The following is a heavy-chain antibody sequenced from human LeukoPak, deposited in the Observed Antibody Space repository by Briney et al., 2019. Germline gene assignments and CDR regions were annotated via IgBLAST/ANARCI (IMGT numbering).Heavy chain of an antibody. CDR2: IDPSDSET. CDR3: ARQTAMGRSGDY. D-gene: IGHD5-18*01. CDR1: GYSFTSYW. J-gene: IGHJ4*02. Sequence: GESLKISCKPSGYSFTSYWIGWVGQMPGKGLEWMGIIDPSDSETRYTPSFQGQVTISVDKSLTTADLQWNSLKASDTAMYYCARQTAMGRSGDYWGQGTLVTVSS. V-gene: IGHV5-51*01.